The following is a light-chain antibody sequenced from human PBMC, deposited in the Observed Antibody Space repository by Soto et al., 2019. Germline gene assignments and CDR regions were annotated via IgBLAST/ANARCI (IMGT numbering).Light chain of an antibody. V-gene: IGLV2-14*01. CDR2: EVN. CDR3: SSYTTRDTWV. Sequence: QSALTQPASVSGSPGQSITMSCTGTSSDVGGYNHVSWYQQYPGKAPKVKIYEVNNRPSGVSNRFSGSKSGNTASLTISGLQPEDEADYYCSSYTTRDTWVFGGGTKLTVL. CDR1: SSDVGGYNH. J-gene: IGLJ3*02.